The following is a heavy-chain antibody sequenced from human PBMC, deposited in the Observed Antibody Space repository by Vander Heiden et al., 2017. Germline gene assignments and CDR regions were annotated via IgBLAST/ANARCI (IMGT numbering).Heavy chain of an antibody. V-gene: IGHV4-39*01. D-gene: IGHD1-26*01. CDR1: GGSISSSSSY. J-gene: IGHJ4*02. CDR3: ARLIVGATTSFDY. CDR2: LYYSGST. Sequence: QLQLQESGPGLVKTSVTLSLTCTFHGGSISSSSSYWGWIRQPAGKGLEWIGSLYYSGSTYYNPSLKSRVTISVDTSKNQFSLKLSSVTAADTAVYYCARLIVGATTSFDYWGQGTLVTVSS.